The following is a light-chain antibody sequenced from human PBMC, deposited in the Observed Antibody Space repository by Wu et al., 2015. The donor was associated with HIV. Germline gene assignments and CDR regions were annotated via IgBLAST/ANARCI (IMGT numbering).Light chain of an antibody. V-gene: IGKV1-5*03. Sequence: DIQMTQSPSTLSASVGERVTITCRASESLSNRLAWYQQKPGKAPQLLIYWASTLETGAPSRFIGSGSETEFTLTITSLQPDDFATYYCQQYTSYSAWTFGLGTKVET. J-gene: IGKJ1*01. CDR2: WAS. CDR1: ESLSNR. CDR3: QQYTSYSAWT.